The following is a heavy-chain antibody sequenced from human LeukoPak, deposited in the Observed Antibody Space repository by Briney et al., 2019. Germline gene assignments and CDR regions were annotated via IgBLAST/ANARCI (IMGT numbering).Heavy chain of an antibody. D-gene: IGHD3-22*01. CDR1: GGSISSGSYY. CDR3: ARDGGAYYYDSSGLVQSRDYYYGMDV. J-gene: IGHJ6*02. V-gene: IGHV4-61*02. CDR2: IYTSGST. Sequence: SQTLSLTCTVSGGSISSGSYYWSWIRQPAGKGLEWIGRIYTSGSTNYNPSLKSRVTISVDKSKNQFSLKLSSVTAADTAVYYCARDGGAYYYDSSGLVQSRDYYYGMDVWGQGTTVTVSS.